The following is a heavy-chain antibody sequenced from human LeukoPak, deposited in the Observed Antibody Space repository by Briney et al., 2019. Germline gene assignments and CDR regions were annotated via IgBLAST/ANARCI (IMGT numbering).Heavy chain of an antibody. J-gene: IGHJ4*02. CDR1: GYTFTGYY. Sequence: ASVKVSCKASGYTFTGYYMHWVRQAPGQGLEWMGWINPNSGGTNYAQKLQGWVTMTRDTSISTAYMELSRLRSDDTAVYYCARGRRSGITMVRGVNGPYYFDYWGEGTLVSVSS. V-gene: IGHV1-2*04. CDR2: INPNSGGT. CDR3: ARGRRSGITMVRGVNGPYYFDY. D-gene: IGHD3-10*01.